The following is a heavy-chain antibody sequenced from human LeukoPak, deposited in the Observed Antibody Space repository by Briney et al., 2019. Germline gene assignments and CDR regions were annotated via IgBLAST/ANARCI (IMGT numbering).Heavy chain of an antibody. V-gene: IGHV3-15*05. CDR2: IKSRGDGETR. CDR3: AAVGEWLSNAFNT. J-gene: IGHJ3*02. D-gene: IGHD3-3*01. CDR1: GFTFSIAW. Sequence: GGSLRLFCAASGFTFSIAWMSWVRQAPGKGLEWVGRIKSRGDGETRDYAALVKDRFIISRDDSKNTLYLEMNSLRTEDTAIYYCAAVGEWLSNAFNTWGQGTKVTVSA.